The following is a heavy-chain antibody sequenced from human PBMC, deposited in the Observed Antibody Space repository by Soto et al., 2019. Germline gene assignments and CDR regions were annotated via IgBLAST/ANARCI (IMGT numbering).Heavy chain of an antibody. CDR1: GFSFSDYY. Sequence: LRLSCAASGFSFSDYYMSWIRQAPGKGLEWVSLISTSGSSTDYADSVKGRFTISRDNAKNSLYLQMSSLRSDDTALYYCAKERAVVVPDTINYFGMDAWGQGTTVTVSS. J-gene: IGHJ6*02. CDR2: ISTSGSST. V-gene: IGHV3-11*01. CDR3: AKERAVVVPDTINYFGMDA. D-gene: IGHD2-2*01.